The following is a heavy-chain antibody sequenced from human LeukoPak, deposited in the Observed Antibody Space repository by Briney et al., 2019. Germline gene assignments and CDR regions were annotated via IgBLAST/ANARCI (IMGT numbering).Heavy chain of an antibody. CDR2: ISFDGSNK. Sequence: GGSLRLSCAASGFTFSTYAMHWVRQASGKGLEWVAVISFDGSNKYYADSVKGRFTISRDNSKNTLYLQMNSLRAEDTAVYYCARGGSYLSAFDIWGQGTMVTVSS. J-gene: IGHJ3*02. D-gene: IGHD1-26*01. CDR3: ARGGSYLSAFDI. CDR1: GFTFSTYA. V-gene: IGHV3-30*14.